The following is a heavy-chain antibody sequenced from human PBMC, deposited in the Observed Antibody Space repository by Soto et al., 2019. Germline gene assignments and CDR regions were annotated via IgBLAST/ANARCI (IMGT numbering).Heavy chain of an antibody. V-gene: IGHV4-39*01. CDR2: ILYLGSS. CDR3: ARHSLALRKNNWFDP. D-gene: IGHD3-3*02. J-gene: IGHJ5*02. Sequence: PSXTLSLTCTVSGDSIISSDFYWGWVRHPPGKGLEWIGSILYLGSSYYNPSLKSRVTMSVDTSKNQFSLRLRSVTAADTALYFCARHSLALRKNNWFDPWGQGIMVTVSS. CDR1: GDSIISSDFY.